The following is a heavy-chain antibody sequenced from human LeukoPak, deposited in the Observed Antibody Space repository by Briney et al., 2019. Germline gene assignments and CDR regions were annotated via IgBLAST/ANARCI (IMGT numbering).Heavy chain of an antibody. J-gene: IGHJ4*02. CDR3: AKAGSSGWSSSGGDY. V-gene: IGHV3-23*01. CDR2: ISGSGGST. Sequence: GLSVRLSCAACGLTFSNFAISWAPQASGKALEWVSTISGSGGSTFYADSVEGRFTISRDNSKNTLFLQMNGLRAEDTAIYYCAKAGSSGWSSSGGDYWGQGSLVTAS. D-gene: IGHD6-19*01. CDR1: GLTFSNFA.